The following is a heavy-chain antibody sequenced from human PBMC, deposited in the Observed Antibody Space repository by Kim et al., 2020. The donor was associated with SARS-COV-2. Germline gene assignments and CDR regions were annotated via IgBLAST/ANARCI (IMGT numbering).Heavy chain of an antibody. CDR3: ASMKVGAARPRGSYYYGMDV. Sequence: SETLSLTCAVYGGSFSGYYWSWIRQPPGKGLEWIGEINHSGSTNYNPSLKSRVTISVDTSKNQFSLKLSSVTAADTAVYYCASMKVGAARPRGSYYYGMDVWGQGTTVTVSS. J-gene: IGHJ6*02. D-gene: IGHD6-6*01. CDR1: GGSFSGYY. V-gene: IGHV4-34*01. CDR2: INHSGST.